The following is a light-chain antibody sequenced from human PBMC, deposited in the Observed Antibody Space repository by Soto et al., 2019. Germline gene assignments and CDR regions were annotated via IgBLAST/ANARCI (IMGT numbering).Light chain of an antibody. CDR2: SDN. V-gene: IGLV1-44*01. CDR1: TSNIGLNT. Sequence: QSVLTQPPSASGTPGQRVTISCSGSTSNIGLNTMNWYQQLPGTAPKLLTYSDNQRPAGVPDRVSGSRSGTSASLAISGLQSEDEADDYCAAWDGSLNGPVFGGGTKLTVL. J-gene: IGLJ2*01. CDR3: AAWDGSLNGPV.